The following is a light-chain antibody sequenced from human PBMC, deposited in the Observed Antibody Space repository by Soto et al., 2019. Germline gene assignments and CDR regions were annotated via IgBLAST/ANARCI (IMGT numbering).Light chain of an antibody. J-gene: IGLJ1*01. V-gene: IGLV2-14*01. CDR3: SSYTSSSTYV. Sequence: QSASVSGSPGQSITISCTGTSSDIGFYNYVSWYQQYAGQAPKLLIYGVTNRPSGISYRFSGSKSGNTASLTISGLQAEDEADYYCSSYTSSSTYVFGTGTKLTVL. CDR2: GVT. CDR1: SSDIGFYNY.